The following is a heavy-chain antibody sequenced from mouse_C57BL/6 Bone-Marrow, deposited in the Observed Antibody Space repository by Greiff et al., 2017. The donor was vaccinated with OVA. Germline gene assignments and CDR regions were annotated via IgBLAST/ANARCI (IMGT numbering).Heavy chain of an antibody. D-gene: IGHD2-4*01. Sequence: QVQLQQSGAELVRPGTSVKVSCKASGYAFTNYLIEWVKQRPGQGLEWIGVINPGSGGTNYNEKFKGKATLTADKSSSTAYMQLSSLTSEYSAVYFFAGPLIYYDYAEFAYWGQGTLVTVSA. CDR3: AGPLIYYDYAEFAY. CDR2: INPGSGGT. J-gene: IGHJ3*01. V-gene: IGHV1-54*01. CDR1: GYAFTNYL.